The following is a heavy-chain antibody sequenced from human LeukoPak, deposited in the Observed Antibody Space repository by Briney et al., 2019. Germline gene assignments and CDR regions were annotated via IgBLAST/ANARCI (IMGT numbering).Heavy chain of an antibody. CDR3: ARSHYYDSRAFDY. Sequence: ASVKVSCKASGYTFTGYYMHWVRQAPGQGLEWMGWINPNSGGTNYARKFQGRVTMTRDTSISTAYMELSRLRSDDTAVYYCARSHYYDSRAFDYWGQGTLVTVSS. CDR1: GYTFTGYY. D-gene: IGHD3-22*01. V-gene: IGHV1-2*02. CDR2: INPNSGGT. J-gene: IGHJ4*02.